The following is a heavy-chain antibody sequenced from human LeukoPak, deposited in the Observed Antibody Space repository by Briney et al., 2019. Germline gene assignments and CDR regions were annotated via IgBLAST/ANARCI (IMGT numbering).Heavy chain of an antibody. V-gene: IGHV3-7*01. Sequence: QTGGSLRLSCAASGFTFSSYWMSWVRQAPGKGLEWVANIKQDGSEKYYVDSVKGRFTISRDNAKNSLYLQMNSLRAEDTAVYYCATQGGALRYFDWLPKAFDYWGQGSLVTVFS. CDR1: GFTFSSYW. D-gene: IGHD3-9*01. CDR3: ATQGGALRYFDWLPKAFDY. J-gene: IGHJ4*02. CDR2: IKQDGSEK.